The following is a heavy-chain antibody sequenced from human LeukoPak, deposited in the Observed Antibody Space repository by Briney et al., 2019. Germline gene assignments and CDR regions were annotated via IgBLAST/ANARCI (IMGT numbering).Heavy chain of an antibody. CDR2: MNHDGSEK. CDR1: GFTFSSYW. V-gene: IGHV3-7*01. D-gene: IGHD3-3*01. J-gene: IGHJ4*02. Sequence: GGSLRLSCAGAGFTFSSYWMSWVRRAPGKGLGWVANMNHDGSEKYYVDSVKGRFTISRDNAKNSLYLQMNSLRDEDTAVYYCARDYNFWSGYFGYWGQGTLVTVSS. CDR3: ARDYNFWSGYFGY.